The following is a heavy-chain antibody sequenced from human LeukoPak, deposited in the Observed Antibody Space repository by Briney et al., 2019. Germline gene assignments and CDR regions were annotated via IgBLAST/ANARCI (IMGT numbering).Heavy chain of an antibody. D-gene: IGHD3-3*01. CDR3: AREPNYDFWSDSIQPGYFDY. V-gene: IGHV4-30-2*01. CDR1: GGSISSGGYY. Sequence: SETLSLTCTVSGGSISSGGYYWSWIRQPPGKGLEWIGYIYHSGSTYYNPSLKSRVTISVDRSKNQFSLKLSSVTAADTAVYYCAREPNYDFWSDSIQPGYFDYWGRGTLVTVSS. CDR2: IYHSGST. J-gene: IGHJ4*02.